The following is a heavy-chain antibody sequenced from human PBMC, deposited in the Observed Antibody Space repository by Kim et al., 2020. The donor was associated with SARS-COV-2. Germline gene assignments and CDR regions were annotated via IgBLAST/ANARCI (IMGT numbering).Heavy chain of an antibody. J-gene: IGHJ4*02. CDR3: TTQGMSPGY. V-gene: IGHV3-15*01. CDR2: IKSKPDGETT. CDR1: GINFNTAW. Sequence: GGSLRLSCAASGINFNTAWMTWVRQAPGRGPEWVARIKSKPDGETTDYAAPVKGRFTVSRDDSERTLYLQMNSLRVEDTAVYYCTTQGMSPGYWGQGTQV. D-gene: IGHD2-8*02.